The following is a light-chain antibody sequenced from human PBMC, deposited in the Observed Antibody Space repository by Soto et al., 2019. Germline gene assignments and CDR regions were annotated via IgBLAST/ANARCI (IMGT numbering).Light chain of an antibody. CDR3: QQYKHYSSST. CDR2: KAS. Sequence: DIQMTQSPSTLSASVGDRVTITCRASETINGWLAWYQQKPGKAPKLLINKASTLESGVPSRFSGSGSGTEFTLTTSSLQPDDFATYYCQQYKHYSSSTFGQGTKLEIK. J-gene: IGKJ2*01. CDR1: ETINGW. V-gene: IGKV1-5*03.